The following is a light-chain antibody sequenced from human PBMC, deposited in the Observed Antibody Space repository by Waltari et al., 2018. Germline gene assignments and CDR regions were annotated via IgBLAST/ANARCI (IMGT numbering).Light chain of an antibody. CDR1: SGINVGYYR. CDR3: MIWHNNAVV. CDR2: YKSDSDQ. V-gene: IGLV5-45*03. Sequence: QAVLTQPSSLSASPGASASLTCTLRSGINVGYYRIYWYQQKPGSPPQYPLRYKSDSDQHQDSSVPRRCSGSKDASANAGILLISGLQSEDEADYYCMIWHNNAVVFGGGTTLTVL. J-gene: IGLJ2*01.